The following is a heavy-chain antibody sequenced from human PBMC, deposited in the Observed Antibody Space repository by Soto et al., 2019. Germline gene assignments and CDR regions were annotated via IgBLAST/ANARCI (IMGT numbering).Heavy chain of an antibody. Sequence: GGSLRLSCAASGFTFSNAWMNWVRQAPGKGLEWVGRIKSKTDGGTTDYAAPVKGRFTISRDDSKNTLYLQMNSLKTEDTAVYYCTTDRYNWNKGYYYYYSIDVCGPGITVTVSS. V-gene: IGHV3-15*07. CDR3: TTDRYNWNKGYYYYYSIDV. D-gene: IGHD1-20*01. J-gene: IGHJ6*02. CDR2: IKSKTDGGTT. CDR1: GFTFSNAW.